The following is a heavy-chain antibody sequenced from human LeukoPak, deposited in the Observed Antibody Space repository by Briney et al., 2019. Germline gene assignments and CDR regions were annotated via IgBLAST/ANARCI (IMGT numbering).Heavy chain of an antibody. CDR1: GGTFSSYA. CDR2: IIPIFGIA. J-gene: IGHJ4*02. V-gene: IGHV1-69*04. D-gene: IGHD1-26*01. CDR3: ARGSVIVGATTFDY. Sequence: SVKVSCKASGGTFSSYAISWVRQAPGQGLEWMGRIIPIFGIANYAQKFQGRVTITADKSTSTAYMELSSLRSEDTAVYYCARGSVIVGATTFDYWGQGTLVTVSS.